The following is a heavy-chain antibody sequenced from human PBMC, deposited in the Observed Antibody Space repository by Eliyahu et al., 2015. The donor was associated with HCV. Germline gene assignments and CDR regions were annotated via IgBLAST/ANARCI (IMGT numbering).Heavy chain of an antibody. V-gene: IGHV4-4*07. CDR3: AKGFGSDGFDY. J-gene: IGHJ4*02. D-gene: IGHD3-10*01. CDR1: GDSISNNY. CDR2: IYSGGIT. Sequence: QVQLQXSGPGXVKPSXTLSLTCTVFGDSISNNYWTXIRQSAGKGLEWIGRIYSGGITSYXPSLKSRVAMPVDTSKNQVSLKLSSVXAADTAVYYCAKGFGSDGFDYWGQGTLVTVSS.